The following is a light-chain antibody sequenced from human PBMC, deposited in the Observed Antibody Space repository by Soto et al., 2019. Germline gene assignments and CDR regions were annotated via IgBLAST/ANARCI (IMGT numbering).Light chain of an antibody. CDR2: GAS. Sequence: EIVLTQSPGTLSLSPGERATLSCRASQSVSSSDLAWYQQKPGQAPRLLTYGASSRATGIPDRFSGSGSGTDFPLTISRLEPEDFAVYYCQQYGSSPFTFGPGTKGDIK. CDR3: QQYGSSPFT. V-gene: IGKV3-20*01. CDR1: QSVSSSD. J-gene: IGKJ3*01.